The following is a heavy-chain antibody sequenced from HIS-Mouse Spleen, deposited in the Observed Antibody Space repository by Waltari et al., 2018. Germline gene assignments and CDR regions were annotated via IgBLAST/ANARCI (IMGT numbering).Heavy chain of an antibody. J-gene: IGHJ2*01. V-gene: IGHV4-39*07. CDR3: AREIPYSSSWYDWYFDL. CDR2: IYYTGST. Sequence: QLQLQESGPGLVKPSETLSLTCTVSGGSISSSSYYWGWIRQPPGKGLEWIGSIYYTGSTSYDPLLKGRVTIAVETSKNQFSLKLSSVTAADTAVYYCAREIPYSSSWYDWYFDLWGRGTLVTVSS. D-gene: IGHD6-13*01. CDR1: GGSISSSSYY.